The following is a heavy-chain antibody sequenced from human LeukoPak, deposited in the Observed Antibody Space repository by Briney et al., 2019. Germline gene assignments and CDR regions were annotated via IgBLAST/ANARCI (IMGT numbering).Heavy chain of an antibody. Sequence: GGSLSLSCTGSGLTFGDYTVSWVRQAPGRGLEWVGLIRSKAYGGTTAYAAAAKGRFTISRDDSKSIASLQMNSLKTEDTAVYFCSVGSRGTYIPTFDLWGQGTLVTVSS. J-gene: IGHJ5*02. CDR3: SVGSRGTYIPTFDL. V-gene: IGHV3-49*04. D-gene: IGHD1-26*01. CDR2: IRSKAYGGTT. CDR1: GLTFGDYT.